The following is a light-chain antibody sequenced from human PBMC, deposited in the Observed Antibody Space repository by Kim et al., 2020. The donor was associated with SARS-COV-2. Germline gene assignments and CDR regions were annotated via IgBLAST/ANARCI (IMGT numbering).Light chain of an antibody. V-gene: IGKV1-9*01. CDR3: QQLNTCPIT. CDR1: QGISSS. J-gene: IGKJ5*01. CDR2: GAS. Sequence: ASVGDRVTITCRASQGISSSLAWYQQKPGKAPKLLIYGASTLQSGVPSRFSGSASGTDFTLTISSLQPEDFATYYCQQLNTCPITFGQGTRLEIK.